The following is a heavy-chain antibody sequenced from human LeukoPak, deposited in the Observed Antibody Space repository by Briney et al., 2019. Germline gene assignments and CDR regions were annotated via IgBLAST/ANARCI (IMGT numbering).Heavy chain of an antibody. CDR1: GFTFSSYA. CDR3: AKGPAGHFDWLVPFDY. V-gene: IGHV3-23*01. CDR2: ISGSGGST. Sequence: PGGSLRLSCAASGFTFSSYAMSWVRQAPGKGLEWVSAISGSGGSTYYADSVKGRFTISRDNSKNTLYLQMNSLRAEDTAVYYCAKGPAGHFDWLVPFDYWGQGTLVTVSS. D-gene: IGHD3-9*01. J-gene: IGHJ4*02.